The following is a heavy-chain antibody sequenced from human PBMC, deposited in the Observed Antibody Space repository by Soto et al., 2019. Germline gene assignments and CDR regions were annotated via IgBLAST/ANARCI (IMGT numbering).Heavy chain of an antibody. CDR1: GYTFTSYG. CDR2: ISAYNGNT. CDR3: AVGGLEVVVPAAISMRAFDI. Sequence: QVQLVQSGAEVKKPGASVKVSCKASGYTFTSYGISWVRQAPGQGLEWMGWISAYNGNTNYAQKLQGRVTMTTDTSTSTAYMELRSLRSDDTAVYYCAVGGLEVVVPAAISMRAFDIWGQGTMVTVSS. V-gene: IGHV1-18*01. J-gene: IGHJ3*02. D-gene: IGHD2-2*01.